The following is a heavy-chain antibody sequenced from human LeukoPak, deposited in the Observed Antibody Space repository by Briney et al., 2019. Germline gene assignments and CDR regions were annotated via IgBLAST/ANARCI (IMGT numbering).Heavy chain of an antibody. CDR1: GDSISSGDFY. Sequence: SETLSLTCTVSGDSISSGDFYWSWIRQPAGKGLEWIGRISSSGSTNYNPSLKSRLTISVDTSKNQFSLKLSSVTAADTAVYFCARGPYSYDSSGASDIWGQGTMVTVSS. J-gene: IGHJ3*02. CDR3: ARGPYSYDSSGASDI. CDR2: ISSSGST. V-gene: IGHV4-61*02. D-gene: IGHD3-22*01.